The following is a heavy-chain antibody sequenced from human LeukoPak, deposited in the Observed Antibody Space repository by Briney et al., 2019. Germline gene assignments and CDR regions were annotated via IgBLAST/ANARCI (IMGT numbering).Heavy chain of an antibody. CDR2: ISAYNGNT. CDR1: GYTFTSYG. J-gene: IGHJ6*02. V-gene: IGHV1-18*01. CDR3: ARDEMGIYGSGSSDYYYGMDV. D-gene: IGHD3-10*01. Sequence: EASVKVSCKASGYTFTSYGISWARQAPGQGLEWMGWISAYNGNTNYAQKLQGRVTMTTDTSTSTAYMELRSLRSDDTAVYYCARDEMGIYGSGSSDYYYGMDVWGQGTTVTVSS.